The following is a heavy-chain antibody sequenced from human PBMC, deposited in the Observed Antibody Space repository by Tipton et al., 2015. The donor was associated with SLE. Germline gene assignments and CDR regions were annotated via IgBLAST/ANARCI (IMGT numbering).Heavy chain of an antibody. J-gene: IGHJ3*02. CDR1: GGSISSYY. CDR2: IYYSGST. Sequence: TLSLTCTVSGGSISSYYWSWIRQPPGKGLEWIGYIYYSGSTNYNPSLKSRVTISVDTSKNQFSLKLSPVTAADTAVYYCARENIGYNYAFDMWGQGTMVTVSS. D-gene: IGHD5-24*01. CDR3: ARENIGYNYAFDM. V-gene: IGHV4-59*01.